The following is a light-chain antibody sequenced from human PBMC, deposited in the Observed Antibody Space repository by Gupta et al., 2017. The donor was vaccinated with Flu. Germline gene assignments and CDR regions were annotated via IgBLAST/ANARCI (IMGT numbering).Light chain of an antibody. CDR1: SSDVGGYKD. Sequence: SVTISGTGTSSDVGGYKDVSWYKQHQGKEPKRRMYEGSKRPSGVPDRCSGSKSGNTDSLNVSGLQAEDEADEYCSSYAGSKNGVFGGGTELTVL. CDR2: EGS. CDR3: SSYAGSKNGV. J-gene: IGLJ3*02. V-gene: IGLV2-8*01.